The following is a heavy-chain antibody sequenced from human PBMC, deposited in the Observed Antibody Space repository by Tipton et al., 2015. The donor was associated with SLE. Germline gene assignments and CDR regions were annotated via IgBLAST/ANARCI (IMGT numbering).Heavy chain of an antibody. CDR1: GGSISSYY. D-gene: IGHD4-17*01. Sequence: TLSLTCTVSGGSISSYYWSWIRQPPGKGLEWIGYIYTSGSTNYNPSLKSRVTISVDTSKNQFSLKLSSGTAADTAVYYCATSDYGDYVPYAFDIWGQGTMVTVSS. V-gene: IGHV4-4*08. CDR3: ATSDYGDYVPYAFDI. CDR2: IYTSGST. J-gene: IGHJ3*02.